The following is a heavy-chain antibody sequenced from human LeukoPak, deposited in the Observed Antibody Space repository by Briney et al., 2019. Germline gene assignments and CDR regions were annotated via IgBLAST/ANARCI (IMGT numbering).Heavy chain of an antibody. J-gene: IGHJ4*02. CDR3: ARSSAAAMDEAAFDY. D-gene: IGHD6-25*01. CDR1: GGSISSGDYY. CDR2: IYYSGST. Sequence: SETLSLTCTVSGGSISSGDYYWSWIRQPPGKGLEWIGYIYYSGSTYYNPSLKSRVTISVDTSKNQFSLKLSSVTAADTAVYYCARSSAAAMDEAAFDYWGQGTLVTVSS. V-gene: IGHV4-30-4*01.